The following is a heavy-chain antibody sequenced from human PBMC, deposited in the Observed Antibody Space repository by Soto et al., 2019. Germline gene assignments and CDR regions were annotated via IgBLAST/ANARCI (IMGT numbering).Heavy chain of an antibody. CDR2: IWYDGSNK. V-gene: IGHV3-33*01. J-gene: IGHJ3*02. D-gene: IGHD3-9*01. Sequence: GGSLRLSCAASGFTFSSYGMHWVRQAPGKGLEWVAVIWYDGSNKYYADSVKGRFTISRDNSKNTLYLQMNSLRAEDTAVYYCARDRRRYYDILTASGNAFDIWGQGTMVTVSS. CDR1: GFTFSSYG. CDR3: ARDRRRYYDILTASGNAFDI.